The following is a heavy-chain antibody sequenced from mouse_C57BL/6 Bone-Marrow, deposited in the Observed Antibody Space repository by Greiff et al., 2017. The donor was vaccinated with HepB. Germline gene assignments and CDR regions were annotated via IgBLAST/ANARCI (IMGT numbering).Heavy chain of an antibody. CDR3: TVITTVVGAY. V-gene: IGHV14-4*01. CDR1: GFNIKDDY. J-gene: IGHJ3*01. D-gene: IGHD1-1*01. Sequence: EVQLQQSGAELVRPGASVKLSCTASGFNIKDDYMHWVKQRPEQGLEWIGWIDPENGDTEYASKFQGKATITADTSSNTAYLQLSSLTSEDTAVYYCTVITTVVGAYWGQGNLVTVSA. CDR2: IDPENGDT.